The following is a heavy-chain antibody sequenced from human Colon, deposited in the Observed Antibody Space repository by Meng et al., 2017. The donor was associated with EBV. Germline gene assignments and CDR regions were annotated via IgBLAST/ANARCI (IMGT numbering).Heavy chain of an antibody. Sequence: VELVVSGGDLLRPGGSLRLSCAASGFTVGNNYMTWVRQAPGKELEWVSIIYSGGSTYYADSVQGRFTVSRDNSQNTLYLQMNSLRGEDTAVYYCAVGLSCTGRSCYHFDCWGQGTLVTVSS. V-gene: IGHV3-53*01. J-gene: IGHJ4*02. D-gene: IGHD2-15*01. CDR3: AVGLSCTGRSCYHFDC. CDR2: IYSGGST. CDR1: GFTVGNNY.